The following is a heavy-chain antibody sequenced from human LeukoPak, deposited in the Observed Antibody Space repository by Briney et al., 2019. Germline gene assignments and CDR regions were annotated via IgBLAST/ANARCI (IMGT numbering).Heavy chain of an antibody. CDR2: ISGDGYDI. Sequence: GGSLRLSCATSGFSFSDNYMSWIRQAPGKGLQWLSYISGDGYDINYADSVKGRFTISRDNAKNSLYLQMNSLRAEDTALYYCAREEVTIFGVAPYFDYWGQETLVTVSS. CDR1: GFSFSDNY. D-gene: IGHD3-3*01. J-gene: IGHJ4*02. CDR3: AREEVTIFGVAPYFDY. V-gene: IGHV3-11*05.